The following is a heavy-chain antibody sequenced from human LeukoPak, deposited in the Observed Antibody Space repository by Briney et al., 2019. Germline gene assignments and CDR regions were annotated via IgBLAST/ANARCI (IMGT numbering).Heavy chain of an antibody. V-gene: IGHV3-11*04. CDR1: GFTFSDYY. CDR3: ARDSFHPIWFGEFDDY. CDR2: ISSSGSTI. Sequence: GGSLRLSCAASGFTFSDYYMSWIRQAPGKGLEWVSYISSSGSTIYYADSVKGRFTISRDNAKNSLYLQMNSLRAEDTAVYYCARDSFHPIWFGEFDDYWGQGTLVTVSS. J-gene: IGHJ4*02. D-gene: IGHD3-10*01.